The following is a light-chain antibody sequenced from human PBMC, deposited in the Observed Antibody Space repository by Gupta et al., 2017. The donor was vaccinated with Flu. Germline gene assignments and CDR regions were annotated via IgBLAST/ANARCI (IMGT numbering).Light chain of an antibody. CDR3: NSRDSTDNNRAV. J-gene: IGLJ2*01. CDR1: SVGSYY. CDR2: VNN. V-gene: IGLV3-19*01. Sequence: TVSTTGTGDSVGSYYEICYQQKPTQAPALIIYVNNIRHSGIPARVSGSDSGNTAAFTITGAQAEDEAVYYCNSRDSTDNNRAVFGGGTKLTVL.